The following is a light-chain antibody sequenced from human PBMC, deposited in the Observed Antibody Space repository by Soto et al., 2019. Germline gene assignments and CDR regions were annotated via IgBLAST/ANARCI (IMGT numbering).Light chain of an antibody. Sequence: QSALTQPASVSGSPGQSITISCTGTSSDVGGYNLVSWYQQHPGKAPKLMIYEGSKRPSGVSNRFSGSKSGNTASLTISGLQAEDEADYYCSSYGGSTTSDVVFGGGTKVTVL. J-gene: IGLJ2*01. CDR1: SSDVGGYNL. CDR3: SSYGGSTTSDVV. CDR2: EGS. V-gene: IGLV2-23*01.